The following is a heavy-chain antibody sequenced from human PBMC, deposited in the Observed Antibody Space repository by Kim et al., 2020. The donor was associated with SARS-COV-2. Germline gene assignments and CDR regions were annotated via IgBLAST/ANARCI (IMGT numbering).Heavy chain of an antibody. Sequence: ASVKVSCKASGYTFTSYGISWVRQAPGQGLEWMGWISAYNGNTNYAQKLQGRVTMTTDTSTSTAYMELRSLRSDDTAVYYCATHPDYYDSSGYPCWGQGTLVTVSS. V-gene: IGHV1-18*01. J-gene: IGHJ4*02. CDR3: ATHPDYYDSSGYPC. CDR1: GYTFTSYG. CDR2: ISAYNGNT. D-gene: IGHD3-22*01.